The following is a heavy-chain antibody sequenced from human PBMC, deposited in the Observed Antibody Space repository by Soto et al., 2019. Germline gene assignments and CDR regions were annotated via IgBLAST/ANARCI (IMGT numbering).Heavy chain of an antibody. J-gene: IGHJ4*02. D-gene: IGHD6-19*01. Sequence: SETLSLTCTVSGGSISSYYWSWIRQPPGKGLEWIGYIYYSGSTNYNPSLKSRVTISVDTSKNQFSLKLSSVTAADTAVYYCARQIPEDPPPFLWLVPLYFDYWGQGTLVTVSS. CDR1: GGSISSYY. CDR3: ARQIPEDPPPFLWLVPLYFDY. CDR2: IYYSGST. V-gene: IGHV4-59*08.